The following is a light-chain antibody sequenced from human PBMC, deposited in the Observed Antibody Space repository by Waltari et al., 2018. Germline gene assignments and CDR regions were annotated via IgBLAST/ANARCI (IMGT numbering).Light chain of an antibody. CDR1: SSRFGRPY. Sequence: QSVLTQPPSVSGSPGQRVTISCSGSSSRFGRPYVFWYQQRPGTAPKLLIYRNDQRLSGVPDRFSGSKAGTSASLAISGLQSEDEAAYYCAAWDDSLSGLWVFGGGTMLTVL. J-gene: IGLJ3*02. CDR3: AAWDDSLSGLWV. CDR2: RND. V-gene: IGLV1-47*01.